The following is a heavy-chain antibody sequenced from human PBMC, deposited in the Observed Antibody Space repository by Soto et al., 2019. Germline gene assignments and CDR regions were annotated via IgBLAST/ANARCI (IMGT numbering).Heavy chain of an antibody. D-gene: IGHD3-3*01. Sequence: ASVKVSCKASGYTFTSYGISWVRQAPGQGLEWMGWISAYNGNTNYAQKLQGRVTMTTDTSTSTAYMELRSLRSDDTAVYYCARVRVGFGVVSYYFDYWGQGTLVTVSS. CDR3: ARVRVGFGVVSYYFDY. CDR1: GYTFTSYG. CDR2: ISAYNGNT. V-gene: IGHV1-18*01. J-gene: IGHJ4*02.